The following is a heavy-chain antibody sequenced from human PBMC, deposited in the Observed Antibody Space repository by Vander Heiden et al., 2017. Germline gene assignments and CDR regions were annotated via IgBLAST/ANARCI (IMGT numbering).Heavy chain of an antibody. CDR1: AFPFSSYG. J-gene: IGHJ4*02. D-gene: IGHD2-8*01. CDR3: AKGGGIVLMIDY. CDR2: ISYDGSNK. Sequence: QVQLVEPGCGVVQPGRSLRLSCPATAFPFSSYGMHWVRQAPGKGLEWVAVISYDGSNKYYADSVKGRFTISRDNSKNTLYLQMNSLRAEDTAVYYCAKGGGIVLMIDYWGQGTLVTVSS. V-gene: IGHV3-30*18.